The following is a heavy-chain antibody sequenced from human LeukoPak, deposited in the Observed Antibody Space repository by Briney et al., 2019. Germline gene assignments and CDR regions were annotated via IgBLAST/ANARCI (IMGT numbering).Heavy chain of an antibody. D-gene: IGHD3-16*02. J-gene: IGHJ4*02. CDR3: ATQGGYVWGSYRI. Sequence: GGSLRLSCAASGFTFSDHYMDWVRQAPGKGLEWVGRTRNKANRYNTEYAASVKGRFTLSRDDSKNSLYLQMNSLKPEDTAVYDCATQGGYVWGSYRIWGQGALVTVSS. V-gene: IGHV3-72*01. CDR1: GFTFSDHY. CDR2: TRNKANRYNT.